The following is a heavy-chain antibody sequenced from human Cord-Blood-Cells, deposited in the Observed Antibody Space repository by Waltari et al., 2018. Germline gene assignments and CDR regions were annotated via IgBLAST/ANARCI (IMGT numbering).Heavy chain of an antibody. CDR2: ISSSSYI. CDR1: GFTFSSYS. CDR3: ARDFYAAARTFDY. J-gene: IGHJ4*02. V-gene: IGHV3-21*01. Sequence: EVQLVESGGGLVKPGGSLRLSCAASGFTFSSYSMNWVRQAPGKGLEWVSSISSSSYIYYADSVKGRFTISRDNAKNSLYLQMNSLRAEDTAVYYCARDFYAAARTFDYWGQGTLVTVSS. D-gene: IGHD2-2*01.